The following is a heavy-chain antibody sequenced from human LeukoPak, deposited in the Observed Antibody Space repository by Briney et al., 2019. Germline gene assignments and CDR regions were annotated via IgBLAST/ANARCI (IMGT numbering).Heavy chain of an antibody. CDR3: ARHNHWQGTDNSSGYFDY. V-gene: IGHV4-59*08. D-gene: IGHD3-22*01. Sequence: SETLSLTCTVSGGSISSYYWSWIRQPPGKGLEWIGYIYYSGSTNYNPSLKSRVTISVDTSKNQFSLTLRSVTAADTAVYYCARHNHWQGTDNSSGYFDYWGQGTLVTVSS. CDR2: IYYSGST. J-gene: IGHJ4*02. CDR1: GGSISSYY.